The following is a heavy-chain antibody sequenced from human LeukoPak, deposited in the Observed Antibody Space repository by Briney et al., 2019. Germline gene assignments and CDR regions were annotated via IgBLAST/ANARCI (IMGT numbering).Heavy chain of an antibody. Sequence: SVEVSCKASGGTFSSYAISWVRQAPGQGLEWMGGIIPIFGTANYAQKFQGRVTITTDESTSTASMELSSLRSEDTAVYYCARQKLAAAGTEDVWGKGTTVTVSS. CDR1: GGTFSSYA. CDR2: IIPIFGTA. J-gene: IGHJ6*04. D-gene: IGHD6-13*01. V-gene: IGHV1-69*05. CDR3: ARQKLAAAGTEDV.